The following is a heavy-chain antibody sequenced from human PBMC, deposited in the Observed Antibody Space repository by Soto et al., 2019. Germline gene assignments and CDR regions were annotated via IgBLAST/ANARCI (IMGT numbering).Heavy chain of an antibody. D-gene: IGHD5-18*01. CDR1: GFTFSTYG. Sequence: QVQLVESGGGVVQPGRSLRLSCAASGFTFSTYGMHWVRQAPGKGLEWVAVISYDGSNKYYADSVKGRFTISRDNSKNGLYLHMSSLIAEDTAVYYCAKGFSYSVIVYWGQGTRVTVSS. V-gene: IGHV3-30*18. CDR2: ISYDGSNK. J-gene: IGHJ4*02. CDR3: AKGFSYSVIVY.